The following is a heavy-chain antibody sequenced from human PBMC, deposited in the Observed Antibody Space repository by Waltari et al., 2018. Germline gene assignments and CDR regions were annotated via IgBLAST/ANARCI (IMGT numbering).Heavy chain of an antibody. V-gene: IGHV3-30*18. CDR2: ISYDRSKK. CDR3: AKELPGVYSYDNDAFDV. J-gene: IGHJ3*01. D-gene: IGHD5-18*01. Sequence: QVQLVESGGGVVQPGKSLRLSCAASGFTFSTFGMHWVRQFPGKGLEGVALISYDRSKKYYGDSVTGRFTISRDNSKNTLYLEMNRLRAEDTAVYYCAKELPGVYSYDNDAFDVWGQGTMVTVSS. CDR1: GFTFSTFG.